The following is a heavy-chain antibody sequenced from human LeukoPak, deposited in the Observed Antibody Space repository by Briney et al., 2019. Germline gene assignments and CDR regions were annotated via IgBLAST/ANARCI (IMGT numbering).Heavy chain of an antibody. CDR2: ISLSGTI. J-gene: IGHJ4*02. V-gene: IGHV3-11*01. Sequence: GGSLRLSCAASGFTFNDYYMSWIRQAPGKGLEWVSYISLSGTIYYADSVKGRFTISRDNAKNSLYLQMNSLRAEDTAVYYCAKDILAPGLHFDHWGQGTLVTVSS. CDR3: AKDILAPGLHFDH. CDR1: GFTFNDYY. D-gene: IGHD1-26*01.